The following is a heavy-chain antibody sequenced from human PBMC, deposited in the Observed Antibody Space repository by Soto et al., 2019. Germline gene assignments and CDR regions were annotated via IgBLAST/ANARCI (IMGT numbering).Heavy chain of an antibody. CDR2: INHSGST. CDR3: ARGRGSITMVRGAPTNYFDY. Sequence: QVQLQQWGAGLLKPSETLSLTCAVYGGSFSGYYWSWIRQPPGKGLEWIGEINHSGSTNYNPSLNRRVHLSVDPSKNQFPLKLSSAPAADTAVYYCARGRGSITMVRGAPTNYFDYWGQGTLVTVSS. J-gene: IGHJ4*02. V-gene: IGHV4-34*01. CDR1: GGSFSGYY. D-gene: IGHD3-10*01.